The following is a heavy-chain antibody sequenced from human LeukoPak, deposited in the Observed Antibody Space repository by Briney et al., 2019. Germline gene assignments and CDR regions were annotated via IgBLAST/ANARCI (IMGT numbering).Heavy chain of an antibody. D-gene: IGHD3-10*01. CDR3: ARDQLYYYGSGSYHPKNYGMDV. CDR2: IHWNGGST. V-gene: IGHV3-20*04. Sequence: GGSLRLSCAASGFTFDDYGMSWVRQAPGKGLEWVSGIHWNGGSTGYADSVKGRFTIFRDNAKNSLYLQMDSLRAEDTALYYCARDQLYYYGSGSYHPKNYGMDVWGQGTTVTVSS. J-gene: IGHJ6*02. CDR1: GFTFDDYG.